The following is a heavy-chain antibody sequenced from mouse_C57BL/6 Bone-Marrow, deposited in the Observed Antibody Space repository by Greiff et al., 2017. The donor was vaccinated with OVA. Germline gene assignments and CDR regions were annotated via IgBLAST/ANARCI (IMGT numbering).Heavy chain of an antibody. CDR1: GFSLTSYA. V-gene: IGHV2-9-1*01. D-gene: IGHD2-4*01. Sequence: VKLMESGPGLVAPSQSLSITCTVSGFSLTSYAISWVRQPPGKGLEWLGVIWTGGGTNYNSALKSRLSISKDNSKSQVFLKMNSLQTDDTARYYCARNDYDDGYYAMDYWGQGTSVTVSS. CDR2: IWTGGGT. J-gene: IGHJ4*01. CDR3: ARNDYDDGYYAMDY.